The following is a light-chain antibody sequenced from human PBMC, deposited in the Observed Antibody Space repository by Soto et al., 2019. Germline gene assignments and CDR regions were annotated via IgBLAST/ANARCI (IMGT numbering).Light chain of an antibody. CDR1: QSVSSSY. Sequence: EIVLMQSPGTLSLSPGEIATISCRASQSVSSSYLAWYQQKPGQAPRLLIFGGSSRTTGIPERFSGSGSGTDYTLSISRLEAEDFAVYHCQQYGSLPWTFGQGTKVEIK. V-gene: IGKV3-20*01. CDR2: GGS. CDR3: QQYGSLPWT. J-gene: IGKJ1*01.